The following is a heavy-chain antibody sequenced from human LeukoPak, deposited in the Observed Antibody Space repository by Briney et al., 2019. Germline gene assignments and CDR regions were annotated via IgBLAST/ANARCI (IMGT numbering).Heavy chain of an antibody. CDR3: ARQAPGIAAAAHFDY. J-gene: IGHJ4*02. CDR1: GGSISSSSYY. Sequence: TSETLSLTCTVSGGSISSSSYYWGWIRQPPGKGLEWIGSIYYSGSTYYNPSLKSRVTISVDASKNQFSLKLSSVTAADTAVYYCARQAPGIAAAAHFDYWGQGTLVTVSS. CDR2: IYYSGST. V-gene: IGHV4-39*01. D-gene: IGHD6-13*01.